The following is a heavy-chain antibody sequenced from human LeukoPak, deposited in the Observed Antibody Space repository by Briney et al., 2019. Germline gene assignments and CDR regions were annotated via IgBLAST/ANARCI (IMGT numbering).Heavy chain of an antibody. V-gene: IGHV4-39*01. CDR1: GGPISSRSCD. D-gene: IGHD3-22*01. Sequence: PSETLSCTSTGSGGPISSRSCDCGWIRQPPGKGLEWIGSIYYSGSTYYNPSLKSRVTISVDTSKNHFSLKLTSVTAADTAVYYCARQPYYYGSSRDDYGMDVWGQGTTVTVSS. CDR3: ARQPYYYGSSRDDYGMDV. CDR2: IYYSGST. J-gene: IGHJ6*02.